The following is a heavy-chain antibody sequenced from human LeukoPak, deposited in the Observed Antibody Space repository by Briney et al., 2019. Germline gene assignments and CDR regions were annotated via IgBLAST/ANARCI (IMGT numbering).Heavy chain of an antibody. Sequence: GGSLRLSCAASGFTFSGSAMHWVRQASGKGLEWVGRIRSKANSYATAYAASVKGRFTISRDDSKNTAYLQMNSLKTEDTAAYYCTRHDSSGFVYWGQGTLVTVSS. V-gene: IGHV3-73*01. J-gene: IGHJ4*02. CDR2: IRSKANSYAT. CDR3: TRHDSSGFVY. D-gene: IGHD6-19*01. CDR1: GFTFSGSA.